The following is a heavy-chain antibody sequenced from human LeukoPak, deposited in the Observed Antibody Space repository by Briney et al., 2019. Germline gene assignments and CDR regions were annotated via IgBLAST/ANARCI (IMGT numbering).Heavy chain of an antibody. J-gene: IGHJ4*02. CDR2: IIPILGIA. CDR1: GGTLSSYA. V-gene: IGHV1-69*04. D-gene: IGHD1-26*01. Sequence: GASVTVSCTVSGGTLSSYAISWVRQAPGQGLEWMGRIIPILGIANYAQTLKGRVTITTDKSTSTAYMELSSLRPEDTAAYYCARSYISGSYLFDYWGQGTLVTVSS. CDR3: ARSYISGSYLFDY.